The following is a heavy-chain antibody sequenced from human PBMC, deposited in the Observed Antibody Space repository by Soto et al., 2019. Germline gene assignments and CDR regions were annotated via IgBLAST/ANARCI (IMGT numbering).Heavy chain of an antibody. CDR2: INAGNGNT. V-gene: IGHV1-3*01. CDR1: GYTFTSYA. J-gene: IGHJ3*02. Sequence: ASVKVSCKASGYTFTSYAMHWVRQAPGQRLEWMGWINAGNGNTKYSQKFQGRVTITRDTSASTAYMELSSLRSEDTAVYYCARASSGDYDSSGYAFDIWGQGTMVTVSS. CDR3: ARASSGDYDSSGYAFDI. D-gene: IGHD3-22*01.